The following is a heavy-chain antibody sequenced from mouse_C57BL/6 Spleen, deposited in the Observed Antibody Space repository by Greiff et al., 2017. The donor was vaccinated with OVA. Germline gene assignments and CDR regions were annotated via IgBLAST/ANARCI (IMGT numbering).Heavy chain of an antibody. J-gene: IGHJ2*01. D-gene: IGHD2-1*01. Sequence: EVKLQQSGPELVKPGASVKISCKASGYTFTDYYMNWVKQSHGKSLEWIGDINPNNGGTSYNQKFKGKATLTVDKSSSTAYMELRSLTSEDSAVDYCARGGVYYGNYRDYWGQGTTLTVSS. V-gene: IGHV1-26*01. CDR2: INPNNGGT. CDR3: ARGGVYYGNYRDY. CDR1: GYTFTDYY.